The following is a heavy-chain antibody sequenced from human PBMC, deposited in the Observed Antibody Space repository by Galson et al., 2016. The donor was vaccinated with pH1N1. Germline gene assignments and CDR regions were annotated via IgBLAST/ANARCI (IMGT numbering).Heavy chain of an antibody. CDR1: GYSIASDSY. Sequence: ETLSLTCAVSGYSIASDSYWAWIRQPPGKGLEWIGTIYYSGNTYCNPSLKSRISISVDTSKNIFSLNLSSVTAADTAIYYCAREGSYDSSESGDAFDIWGQRTMVTVSS. CDR3: AREGSYDSSESGDAFDI. J-gene: IGHJ3*02. D-gene: IGHD3-22*01. CDR2: IYYSGNT. V-gene: IGHV4-38-2*02.